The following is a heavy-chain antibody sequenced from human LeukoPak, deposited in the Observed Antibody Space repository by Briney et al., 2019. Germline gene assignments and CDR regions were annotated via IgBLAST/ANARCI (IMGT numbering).Heavy chain of an antibody. CDR2: IDSSGGYI. CDR1: GFTFNTYS. D-gene: IGHD5-24*01. J-gene: IGHJ6*03. V-gene: IGHV3-21*01. CDR3: ARESQLDYYYYMDV. Sequence: PGGPLRLSCEASGFTFNTYSMNWARQAPGKGLEWVSSIDSSGGYIFYTDSVKGRFTISRDNSKNTLYLQMNSLRAEDTAVYYCARESQLDYYYYMDVWGKGITVTVSS.